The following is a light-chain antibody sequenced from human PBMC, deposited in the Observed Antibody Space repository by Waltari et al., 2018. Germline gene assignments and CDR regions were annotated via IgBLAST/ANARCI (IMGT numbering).Light chain of an antibody. CDR1: SGSLSTTSY. Sequence: QTVVTQEPSLSVSPGGTVTLTCALSSGSLSTTSYASWYQQTPSQAPRTLVYKANASSSGVPVSFSGSSLRTTAAPTITRSRADDEADYDCARNMGSGIWVFGGGTRLTVL. V-gene: IGLV8-61*02. CDR2: KAN. CDR3: ARNMGSGIWV. J-gene: IGLJ3*02.